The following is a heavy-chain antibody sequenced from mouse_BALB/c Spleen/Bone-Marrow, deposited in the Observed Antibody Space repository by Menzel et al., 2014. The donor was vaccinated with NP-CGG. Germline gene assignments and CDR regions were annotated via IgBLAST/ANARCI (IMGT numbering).Heavy chain of an antibody. J-gene: IGHJ2*01. CDR3: ARAGRYDGNFDY. D-gene: IGHD2-14*01. V-gene: IGHV5-9-1*01. Sequence: EVMLVESGGGLVKPGGFLKLSCAASGFTFSSCAMSWVRQTPEKRLEWVATISSGGSYTYCLDSVKGRFTISRDNAKNTLYLQMSSLRSKDTAMYYCARAGRYDGNFDYWGQGTTLTVSS. CDR2: ISSGGSYT. CDR1: GFTFSSCA.